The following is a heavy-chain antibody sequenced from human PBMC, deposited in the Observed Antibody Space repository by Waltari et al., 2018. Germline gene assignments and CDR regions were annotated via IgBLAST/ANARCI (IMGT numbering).Heavy chain of an antibody. J-gene: IGHJ4*02. CDR2: IYYSGST. Sequence: QLQLQESGPGLVKPSETLSLTCTVSGGSISSSSYYWGWIRQPPGKGLEWIGSIYYSGSTYYNPSLKSRVTISVDTSKNQFSLKLSSVTAADTAVYYCARLSLAQYYYDSSGYFDYWGQGTLVTVSS. D-gene: IGHD3-22*01. CDR3: ARLSLAQYYYDSSGYFDY. V-gene: IGHV4-39*01. CDR1: GGSISSSSYY.